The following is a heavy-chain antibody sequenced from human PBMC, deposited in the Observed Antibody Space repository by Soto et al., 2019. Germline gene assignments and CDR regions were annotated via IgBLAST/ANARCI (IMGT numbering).Heavy chain of an antibody. J-gene: IGHJ4*02. V-gene: IGHV1-69*08. CDR3: ARERIAAAVGFDY. CDR1: GGTFSSYT. Sequence: QVQLVQSGAEVQKPGSSVKVSCKASGGTFSSYTISWVRQAPGQGLEWMGRIIPILGIANYAQKFQGRVTITADKSTSTAYMELSSLRSEDTAVYYCARERIAAAVGFDYWGQGTLVTVSS. D-gene: IGHD6-13*01. CDR2: IIPILGIA.